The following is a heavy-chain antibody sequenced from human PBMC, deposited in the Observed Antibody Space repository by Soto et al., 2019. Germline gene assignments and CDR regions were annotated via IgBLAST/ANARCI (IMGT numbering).Heavy chain of an antibody. J-gene: IGHJ6*02. CDR2: ISYDGSNK. V-gene: IGHV3-30*19. CDR1: GFTFSSYG. Sequence: VGSLRRSYAASGFTFSSYGMHWVRQAPGKGLEWVAVISYDGSNKYYADSVKGRFTISRDNSKNTLYLQMNSLRAEDTAVYYCARDIRLVVPAAMVDVWGQGTTVTVSS. CDR3: ARDIRLVVPAAMVDV. D-gene: IGHD2-2*01.